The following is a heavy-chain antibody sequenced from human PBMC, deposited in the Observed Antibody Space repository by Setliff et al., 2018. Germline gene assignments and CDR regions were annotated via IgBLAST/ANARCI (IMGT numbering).Heavy chain of an antibody. Sequence: GGSLRLSCAVSGFTFSYAWMHWVRQAPGKGLEWVANIKGDGSEKFYLDSVKGRFTISRDNAKNSLYLQMNSLRAEDTAVYYCARDRISRYYDSGAHAFDIWGQGTMVTVSS. V-gene: IGHV3-7*03. CDR2: IKGDGSEK. D-gene: IGHD3-22*01. J-gene: IGHJ3*02. CDR3: ARDRISRYYDSGAHAFDI. CDR1: GFTFSYAW.